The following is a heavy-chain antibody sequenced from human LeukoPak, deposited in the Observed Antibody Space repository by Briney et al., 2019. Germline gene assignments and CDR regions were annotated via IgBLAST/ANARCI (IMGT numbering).Heavy chain of an antibody. Sequence: PGGSLRLSCAASGFTFSSYSMNWVRQAPGKGLEWVSSISSSSSYIYYADSVKGRLTISRDNAKNSLYLQMNSLRAEDTAVYYCARDRRGYCSGGSCYGSDYWGQGTLVTVSS. J-gene: IGHJ4*02. CDR2: ISSSSSYI. V-gene: IGHV3-21*01. D-gene: IGHD2-15*01. CDR1: GFTFSSYS. CDR3: ARDRRGYCSGGSCYGSDY.